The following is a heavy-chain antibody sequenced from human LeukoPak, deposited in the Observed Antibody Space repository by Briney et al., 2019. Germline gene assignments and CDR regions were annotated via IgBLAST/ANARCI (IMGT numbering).Heavy chain of an antibody. CDR3: ARLLTRDYNYWFDP. CDR1: GYTFTGYY. CDR2: INPNSGGT. J-gene: IGHJ5*02. V-gene: IGHV1-2*02. Sequence: ASVKVSCKASGYTFTGYYMHWVRQAPGQGLEWVGWINPNSGGTNYAQKFQGRVTMTRDTSISTAYMELSRLRSDGTAVYYCARLLTRDYNYWFDPWGQGTLVTVSS. D-gene: IGHD5-24*01.